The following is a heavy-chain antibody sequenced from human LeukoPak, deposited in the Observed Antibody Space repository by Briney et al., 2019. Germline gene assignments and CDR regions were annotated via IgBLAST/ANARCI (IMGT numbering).Heavy chain of an antibody. CDR1: GGTFSSYA. CDR2: IIPIFGTA. J-gene: IGHJ6*02. V-gene: IGHV1-69*13. D-gene: IGHD2-21*02. Sequence: SVNVSCTASGGTFSSYAISWVRQAPGQGLEWMGGIIPIFGTANYAQKFQGRVTITADESTSTAYMELSSLRSEDTAVYYCARIRYCGGDCSYYGMDVWGQGTTVTVSS. CDR3: ARIRYCGGDCSYYGMDV.